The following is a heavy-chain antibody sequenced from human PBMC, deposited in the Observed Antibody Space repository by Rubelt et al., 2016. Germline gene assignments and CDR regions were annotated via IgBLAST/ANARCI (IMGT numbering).Heavy chain of an antibody. Sequence: QVQLQQWGAGLLKPSETLSLTCAVYGGSFSGYYWSWIRQPPGKGLEWIGEINHSGSTNYNPYLKSRGTISVDTSKNQVCLKLGSVTAADTAVYYCAGARQIVVVAANWGQGTLVTVSS. CDR2: INHSGST. V-gene: IGHV4-34*01. CDR1: GGSFSGYY. CDR3: AGARQIVVVAAN. D-gene: IGHD2-15*01. J-gene: IGHJ4*02.